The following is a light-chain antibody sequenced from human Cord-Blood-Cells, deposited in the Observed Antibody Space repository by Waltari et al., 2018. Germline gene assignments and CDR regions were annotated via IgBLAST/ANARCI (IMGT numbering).Light chain of an antibody. CDR3: SSYAGSNNSYV. CDR1: SSDVGGYNY. Sequence: QSALTQPPSASGSPGQSVTISCTGTSSDVGGYNYVSWYQTHPGKAPKLMIYEVSKRPSGVPDRFSGSKSGNTASLTVSGLQAEDEADYYCSSYAGSNNSYVFGTGTKVTVL. V-gene: IGLV2-8*01. J-gene: IGLJ1*01. CDR2: EVS.